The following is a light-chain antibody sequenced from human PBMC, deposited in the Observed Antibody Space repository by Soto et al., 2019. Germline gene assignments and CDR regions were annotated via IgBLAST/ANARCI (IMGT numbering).Light chain of an antibody. CDR1: SSDVGGYNY. J-gene: IGLJ2*01. CDR2: DVS. V-gene: IGLV2-11*01. Sequence: QSVLTQPRSVSGSPGQSVAISCTGTSSDVGGYNYVSWYQQHPGKAPKLIIYDVSKRPSGVPDRFSGSKSGNTASLTISGLQAEDEADYYCGSYASLFGGGTKVTVL. CDR3: GSYASL.